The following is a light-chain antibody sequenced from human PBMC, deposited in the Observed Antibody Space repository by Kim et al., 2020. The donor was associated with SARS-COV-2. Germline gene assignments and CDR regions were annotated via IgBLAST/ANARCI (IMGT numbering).Light chain of an antibody. Sequence: QPITISCSGTSIDVGGYKYVSWYQQHPGKAPKVMIYDVSNRPSGVSNRFSGSKSGNTASLTISGLQAEDEADYYCSSYTSSSTNYVFGTGTKVTVL. J-gene: IGLJ1*01. V-gene: IGLV2-14*03. CDR2: DVS. CDR1: SIDVGGYKY. CDR3: SSYTSSSTNYV.